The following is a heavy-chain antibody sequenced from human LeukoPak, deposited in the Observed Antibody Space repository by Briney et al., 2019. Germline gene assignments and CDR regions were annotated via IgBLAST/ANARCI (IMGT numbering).Heavy chain of an antibody. J-gene: IGHJ6*02. Sequence: PSETLSLTCTVSGGSISSYYWSWIRQPAGKGLEWLGRIYTSGSTNYNPSLKSRVTMSVDTSKNQFSLKLSSVTAADTAVYYCARDGSDQLLYHYYYYGMDVWGQGTTVTVSS. V-gene: IGHV4-4*07. CDR2: IYTSGST. CDR1: GGSISSYY. CDR3: ARDGSDQLLYHYYYYGMDV. D-gene: IGHD2-2*02.